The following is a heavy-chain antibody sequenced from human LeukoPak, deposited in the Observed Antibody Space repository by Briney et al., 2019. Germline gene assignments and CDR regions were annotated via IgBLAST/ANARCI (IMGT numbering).Heavy chain of an antibody. D-gene: IGHD5-18*01. J-gene: IGHJ4*02. Sequence: GGSLRLSCAASGFTFSSYAMHWVRQAPGKGLEWVSGISWNSGSIGYADSVKGRFTISRDNAKNSLYLQMNSLRAEDTALYYCAKEVDSYGPNPEYYFDYWGQGTLVTVSS. CDR1: GFTFSSYA. V-gene: IGHV3-9*01. CDR3: AKEVDSYGPNPEYYFDY. CDR2: ISWNSGSI.